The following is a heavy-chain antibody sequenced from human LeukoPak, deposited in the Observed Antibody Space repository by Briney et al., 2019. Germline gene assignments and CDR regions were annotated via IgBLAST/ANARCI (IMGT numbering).Heavy chain of an antibody. V-gene: IGHV4-34*01. J-gene: IGHJ4*02. CDR3: VRGILAVVYATFDY. CDR1: GGSFSDYY. CDR2: VIHTGRT. Sequence: SETLSLTCAVYGGSFSDYYWTWIRQSPGKGLEWIGEVIHTGRTNYNPSLKSRIAISVDTSKNHFSLKLTPVTAADTAVYYCVRGILAVVYATFDYWGQGTLVTVSS. D-gene: IGHD6-19*01.